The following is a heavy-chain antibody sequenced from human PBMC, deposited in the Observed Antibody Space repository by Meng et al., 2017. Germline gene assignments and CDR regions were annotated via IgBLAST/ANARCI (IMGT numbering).Heavy chain of an antibody. CDR2: INPNSGGT. CDR1: GYTFTNYY. D-gene: IGHD3-10*01. CDR3: ARRVGFGQDGMDV. V-gene: IGHV1-2*06. Sequence: ASVKVSCKASGYTFTNYYIHWVRQAPGQGLEWMGRINPNSGGTKFAQKFQGRVTMTRDTSINTAYMGLSRLGSDDTAVFYCARRVGFGQDGMDVWGQGTTVTVSS. J-gene: IGHJ6*02.